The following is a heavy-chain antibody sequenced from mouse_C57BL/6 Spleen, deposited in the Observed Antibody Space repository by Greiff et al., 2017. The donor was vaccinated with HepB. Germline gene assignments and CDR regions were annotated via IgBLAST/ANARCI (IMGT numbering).Heavy chain of an antibody. CDR3: ARTPPYYDYEEYYAMDY. Sequence: EVHLVESGGGLVQPGGSLSLSCAASGFTFTDYYMSWVRQPPGKALEWLGFIRNKANGYTTEYSASVKGRFTISRDNSQSILYLQMNALRAEDSATYYCARTPPYYDYEEYYAMDYWGQGTSVTVSS. V-gene: IGHV7-3*01. J-gene: IGHJ4*01. D-gene: IGHD2-4*01. CDR2: IRNKANGYTT. CDR1: GFTFTDYY.